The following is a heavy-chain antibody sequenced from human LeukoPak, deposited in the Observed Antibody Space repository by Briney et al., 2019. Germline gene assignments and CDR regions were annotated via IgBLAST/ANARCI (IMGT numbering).Heavy chain of an antibody. Sequence: GGSLRLSCAASGFPFSSFEMNWVRQAPGKGLEWVSYISSSGSTIYYADSVKGRFAISRDNAKNSLYLQMNSLRAEDTAVYYCVRDSGYYYGSGSYDYFNYYGMDGWGQGTTVTVSS. D-gene: IGHD3-10*01. V-gene: IGHV3-48*03. CDR3: VRDSGYYYGSGSYDYFNYYGMDG. CDR1: GFPFSSFE. CDR2: ISSSGSTI. J-gene: IGHJ6*02.